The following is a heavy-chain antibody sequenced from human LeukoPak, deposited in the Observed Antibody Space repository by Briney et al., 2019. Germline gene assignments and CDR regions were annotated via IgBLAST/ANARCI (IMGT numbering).Heavy chain of an antibody. D-gene: IGHD1-26*01. J-gene: IGHJ4*02. V-gene: IGHV4-4*07. CDR1: GGSFSNYY. CDR2: LYASGST. CDR3: ARDGAATFSDY. Sequence: SETLSLTCTVSGGSFSNYYWSWTRQPAGKGLEYIGRLYASGSTDYSPSLRSQLTMSLDTSKNQFSLKLTSVTAADTAIYYCARDGAATFSDYWGQGALVTVSS.